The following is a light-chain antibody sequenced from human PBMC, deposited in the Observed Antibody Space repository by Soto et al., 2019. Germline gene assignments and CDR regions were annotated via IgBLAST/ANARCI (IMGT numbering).Light chain of an antibody. CDR1: QSVSNY. Sequence: EIVLTQSPATLSLSPGERATLSCMASQSVSNYLAWYQQTPGQAPRLLIYDVSNRATGIPARFSGSGSGTDFTLTISSLEPEDFAVYYCQHRSSWPLTFGGGTKVEIK. V-gene: IGKV3-11*01. CDR2: DVS. CDR3: QHRSSWPLT. J-gene: IGKJ4*01.